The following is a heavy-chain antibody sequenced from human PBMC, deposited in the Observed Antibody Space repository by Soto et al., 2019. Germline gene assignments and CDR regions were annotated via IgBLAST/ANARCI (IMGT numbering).Heavy chain of an antibody. V-gene: IGHV3-53*01. CDR2: IYSGGYT. J-gene: IGHJ4*02. Sequence: EVQLVESGGGLIQPGGSLRLSCAVSGFTVSNNYMSWVRQAPGKGLEGVSVIYSGGYTAYGDSVKGRFPISRDNSKTTLYLQKNRPGAVAPAFCYCGTLPGGGGYWGQGTLVTVSS. D-gene: IGHD3-10*01. CDR3: GTLPGGGGY. CDR1: GFTVSNNY.